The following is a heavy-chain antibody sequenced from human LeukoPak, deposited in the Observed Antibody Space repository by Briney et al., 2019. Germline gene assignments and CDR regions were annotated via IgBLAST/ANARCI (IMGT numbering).Heavy chain of an antibody. J-gene: IGHJ3*02. V-gene: IGHV3-74*01. Sequence: GGSLRLSCTVSGFTFSSYWMHWVRQAPDKGLVWVSRINLDGTSTSYVDSVKGRFTISRDNAKNSLYLQMNSLRAEDTAVYYCARTYYYDSSGYYYVLTGAFDIWGQGTVVTVSS. CDR1: GFTFSSYW. D-gene: IGHD3-22*01. CDR3: ARTYYYDSSGYYYVLTGAFDI. CDR2: INLDGTST.